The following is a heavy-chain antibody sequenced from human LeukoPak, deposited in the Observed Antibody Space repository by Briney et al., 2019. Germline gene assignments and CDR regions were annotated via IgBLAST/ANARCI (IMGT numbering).Heavy chain of an antibody. V-gene: IGHV4-39*07. J-gene: IGHJ4*02. D-gene: IGHD6-13*01. CDR1: GGSFSSNNYY. CDR3: ARDAGGYNRPYGSYYFDY. CDR2: IYYSGST. Sequence: PSETLSLTCIVSGGSFSSNNYYWGWIRQPPGKGLEWIGSIYYSGSTYYNPSLKSRVTISVDTSKNQFSLKLSSVTAADTAVYYCARDAGGYNRPYGSYYFDYWGQGILVTVSS.